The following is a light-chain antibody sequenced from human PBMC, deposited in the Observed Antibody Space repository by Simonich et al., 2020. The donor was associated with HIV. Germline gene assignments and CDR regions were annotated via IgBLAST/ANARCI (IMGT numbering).Light chain of an antibody. CDR3: CSYAGTSTWL. V-gene: IGLV2-23*01. J-gene: IGLJ3*02. CDR2: EGT. CDR1: NRDVGSYNL. Sequence: QSALTQPASVSGSPGQSITISCTGTNRDVGSYNLVSWYQQHPGKAPKLMIYEGTKRPSGVYKRFSGSKSGNTASLTISGLQAEDEADYYCCSYAGTSTWLFGGGTKLTVL.